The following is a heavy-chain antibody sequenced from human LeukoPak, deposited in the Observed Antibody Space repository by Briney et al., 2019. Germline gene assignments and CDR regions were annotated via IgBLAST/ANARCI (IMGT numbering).Heavy chain of an antibody. V-gene: IGHV3-30*03. J-gene: IGHJ4*02. CDR2: ISYDGSNK. Sequence: PGGSLRLSCAASGFTFSSYGMHWVRQAPGKGLEWVAVISYDGSNKYYADSVKGRFTISRDNSKNTLYLQMNSLRAEDTAVYYCARPGGGIAAAGTAWDYFDYWGQGTLVTVSS. CDR3: ARPGGGIAAAGTAWDYFDY. D-gene: IGHD6-13*01. CDR1: GFTFSSYG.